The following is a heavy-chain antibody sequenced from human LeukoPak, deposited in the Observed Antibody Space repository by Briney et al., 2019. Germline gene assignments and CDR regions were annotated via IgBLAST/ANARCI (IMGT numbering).Heavy chain of an antibody. Sequence: SETLSLTCTVSGGSISSYHWSWIRQPQGKGLEWIGYIYYSGSTNYNPSLKSRVTISVDTSKNQFSLKLSSVTAADTAVYYCARGKLGAGTRYPMGEKHDYWGQGTLVTVSS. D-gene: IGHD6-13*01. CDR3: ARGKLGAGTRYPMGEKHDY. J-gene: IGHJ4*02. V-gene: IGHV4-59*01. CDR1: GGSISSYH. CDR2: IYYSGST.